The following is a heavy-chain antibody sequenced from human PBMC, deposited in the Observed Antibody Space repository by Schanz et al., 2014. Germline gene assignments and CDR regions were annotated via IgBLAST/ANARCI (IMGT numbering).Heavy chain of an antibody. CDR1: GFTFSKAW. CDR3: AKDDVWASGSYYDY. V-gene: IGHV3-30*18. Sequence: QVQLVESGGGVVQPGGSLRLSCAASGFTFSKAWMSWVRQAPGKGLEWVAVISSDGSNKYYADSVKGRFTISRENSKNSLYLQMNSLRAEDTAVYYCAKDDVWASGSYYDYWGQGTLVTVSS. CDR2: ISSDGSNK. D-gene: IGHD3-10*01. J-gene: IGHJ4*02.